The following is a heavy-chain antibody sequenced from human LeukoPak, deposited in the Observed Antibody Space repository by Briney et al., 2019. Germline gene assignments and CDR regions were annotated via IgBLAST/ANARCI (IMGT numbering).Heavy chain of an antibody. J-gene: IGHJ4*02. V-gene: IGHV3-21*01. Sequence: GGSLRLSCAASGFTFSTYSMTWVSQAPGKGLEWVSSISSGSSYIFYADSVKGRFTISRDNAKNSLYLQMNSLRAEDTAVYYCARAMTTVTTGLYYFDYWGQGTLVTVSS. CDR3: ARAMTTVTTGLYYFDY. CDR2: ISSGSSYI. CDR1: GFTFSTYS. D-gene: IGHD4-11*01.